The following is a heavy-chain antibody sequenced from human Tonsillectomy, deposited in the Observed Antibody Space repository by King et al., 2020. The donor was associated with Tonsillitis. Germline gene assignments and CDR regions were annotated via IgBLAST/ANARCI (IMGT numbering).Heavy chain of an antibody. V-gene: IGHV2-70*01. CDR3: ARGAHGSGSYYSDY. J-gene: IGHJ4*02. CDR2: IDWDDDK. Sequence: FTLKESGPALVKPTQTLTLTCTFSGFSLSTSGMCVSWIRQPPGKALEWLALIDWDDDKYYSTSLKTRLTISKDTSKNQVVLTMTNMDPVDTATYYCARGAHGSGSYYSDYWGQGTLVTVSS. CDR1: GFSLSTSGMC. D-gene: IGHD1-26*01.